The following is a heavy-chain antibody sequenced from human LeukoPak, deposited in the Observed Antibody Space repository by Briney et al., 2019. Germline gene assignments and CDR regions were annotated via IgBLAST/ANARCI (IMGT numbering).Heavy chain of an antibody. Sequence: SETLSLTCTVSGGSISSSSYYWGWIRQPPGKGLEWIGSIYCSGSTYYNPSLKSRVTISVDTSKNQFSLKLSSVTAADTAVYYCARHDTSGPDGDDAFDIWGQGTMVTVSS. J-gene: IGHJ3*02. CDR1: GGSISSSSYY. CDR2: IYCSGST. D-gene: IGHD3-22*01. V-gene: IGHV4-39*01. CDR3: ARHDTSGPDGDDAFDI.